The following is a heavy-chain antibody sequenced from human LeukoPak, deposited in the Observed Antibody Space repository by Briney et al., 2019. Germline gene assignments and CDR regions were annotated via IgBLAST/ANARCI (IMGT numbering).Heavy chain of an antibody. D-gene: IGHD2-8*01. CDR2: IHDDGTTT. CDR1: GFTFSSHW. CDR3: AIVYAVPDKRNALDM. J-gene: IGHJ3*02. V-gene: IGHV3-74*01. Sequence: GGSLRLSCAASGFTFSSHWMHWVRQAPGKGLVWVSRIHDDGTTTNYADSVEGRFTISRDNAKNTLYLQMNSLRAEDTAVYYCAIVYAVPDKRNALDMWGQGTVVTVSS.